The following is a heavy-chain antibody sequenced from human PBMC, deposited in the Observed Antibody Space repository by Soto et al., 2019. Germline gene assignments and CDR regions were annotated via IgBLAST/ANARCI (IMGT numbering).Heavy chain of an antibody. Sequence: SETLSLTCTVSGGSISSGGYYWSWIRQHPGKGLEWIGYIYYSGSTYYNPSLKSRVTISVDTSKNQFSLKLSSVTAADTAVYYCARDNHGSGSYYIDYWGQGTLVTVSS. CDR1: GGSISSGGYY. V-gene: IGHV4-31*03. CDR2: IYYSGST. J-gene: IGHJ4*02. CDR3: ARDNHGSGSYYIDY. D-gene: IGHD3-10*01.